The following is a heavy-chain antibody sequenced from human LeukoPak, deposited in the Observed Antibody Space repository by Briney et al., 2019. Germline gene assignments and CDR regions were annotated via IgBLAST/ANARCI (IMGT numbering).Heavy chain of an antibody. CDR3: ARGNIYGDNDY. V-gene: IGHV4-34*01. J-gene: IGHJ4*02. CDR2: INHSGSA. CDR1: GGSFSGYY. D-gene: IGHD4-17*01. Sequence: SETLSLTCAVYGGSFSGYYWSWIRQPPGKGLEWIGEINHSGSANYNPSLKSRVTISVDTSKNQFSLKLGSVTAADTAVYYCARGNIYGDNDYWGQGTLVTVSS.